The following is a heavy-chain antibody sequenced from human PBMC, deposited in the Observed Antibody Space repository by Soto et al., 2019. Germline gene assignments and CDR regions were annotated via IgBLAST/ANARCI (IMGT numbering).Heavy chain of an antibody. CDR2: IGAYNGNT. Sequence: GAPVKVSCKASGYTFTSYGISWARQATGQGLEWMGWIGAYNGNTNYAQKLQGRVTMTTDTSTSTAYMELRSLRSDDTAVYYCARDSPSYYDFWSGYYSFDYWGQGTLVTVSS. CDR3: ARDSPSYYDFWSGYYSFDY. J-gene: IGHJ4*02. V-gene: IGHV1-18*01. CDR1: GYTFTSYG. D-gene: IGHD3-3*01.